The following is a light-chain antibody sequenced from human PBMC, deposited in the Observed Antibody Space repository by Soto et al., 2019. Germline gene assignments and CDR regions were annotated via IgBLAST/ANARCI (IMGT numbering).Light chain of an antibody. CDR2: RNN. V-gene: IGLV1-47*01. CDR3: ATWDDSLSAWV. J-gene: IGLJ3*02. CDR1: SSNVGGNS. Sequence: QSVLTQPPLASGTPGQRVTISCSGSSSNVGGNSVYWYQQLPRTAPKLLVFRNNQRPSGVPDRFSGSKSGTSASLAISGLRSEDEADYYCATWDDSLSAWVFGGGTKLTVL.